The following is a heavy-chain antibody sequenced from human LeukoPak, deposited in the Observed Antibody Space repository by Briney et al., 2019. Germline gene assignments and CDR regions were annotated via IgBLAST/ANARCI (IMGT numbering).Heavy chain of an antibody. CDR1: GGSIGTFY. D-gene: IGHD6-13*01. CDR2: VYYNGNT. Sequence: SETLSLTCTVSGGSIGTFYWSWIRQPPGKRLEWIGDVYYNGNTNYNPSLKSRVTISVYTSKNQLSLKMTSVTAADTAVYYCARQVAATAPVGYWGQGTLVTVSS. J-gene: IGHJ4*02. CDR3: ARQVAATAPVGY. V-gene: IGHV4-59*08.